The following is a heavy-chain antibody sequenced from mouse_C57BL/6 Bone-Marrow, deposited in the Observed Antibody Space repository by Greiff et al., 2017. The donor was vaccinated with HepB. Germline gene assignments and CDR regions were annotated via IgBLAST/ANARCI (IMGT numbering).Heavy chain of an antibody. CDR2: IRSKSNNYAT. V-gene: IGHV10-1*01. D-gene: IGHD2-4*01. Sequence: EVMLVESGGGLVQPKGSLKLSCAASGFSFNTYAMNWVRQAPGKGLEWVARIRSKSNNYATYYADSVKDRFTISRDDSESMLYLQMNNLKTEDTAMYYCVRQRYDYGYAMDYWGQGTSVTVSS. CDR1: GFSFNTYA. CDR3: VRQRYDYGYAMDY. J-gene: IGHJ4*01.